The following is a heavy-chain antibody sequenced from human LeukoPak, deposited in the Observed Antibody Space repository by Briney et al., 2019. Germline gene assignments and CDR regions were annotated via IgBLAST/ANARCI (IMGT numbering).Heavy chain of an antibody. J-gene: IGHJ4*02. CDR2: INHSGST. V-gene: IGHV4-34*01. D-gene: IGHD3-10*01. Sequence: PSETLSLTCAVYGGSFSGYYWSWIRQPPGKGLEWIGEINHSGSTNYNPSLKSRVTISVDTSKNQFSLKLSSVTAADTAVYYCARLGGFYGSGSYYNPHFDYWGQGTLVTVSS. CDR1: GGSFSGYY. CDR3: ARLGGFYGSGSYYNPHFDY.